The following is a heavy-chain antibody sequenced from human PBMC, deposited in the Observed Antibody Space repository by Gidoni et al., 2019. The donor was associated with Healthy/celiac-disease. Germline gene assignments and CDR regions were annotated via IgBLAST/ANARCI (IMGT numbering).Heavy chain of an antibody. D-gene: IGHD2-15*01. J-gene: IGHJ3*02. CDR1: GFTFSSYA. Sequence: EVQLLESGGGLVQPGGSLRLSCAASGFTFSSYALSWVRQAAGKGLEWVSAISGSGGSTYYADSGKGRFTISRDNSKNTLYLQMNSLRAEDTAVYYCAKPPGGCSGGSCYSGISFDIWGQGTMVTVSS. V-gene: IGHV3-23*01. CDR2: ISGSGGST. CDR3: AKPPGGCSGGSCYSGISFDI.